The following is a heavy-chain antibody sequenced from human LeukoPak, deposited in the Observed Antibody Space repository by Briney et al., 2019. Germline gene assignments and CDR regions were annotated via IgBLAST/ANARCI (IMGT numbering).Heavy chain of an antibody. CDR2: IYHSGST. D-gene: IGHD5-18*01. V-gene: IGHV4-38-2*01. J-gene: IGHJ4*02. CDR1: GYSISSGYY. Sequence: SETLSLTCAVSGYSISSGYYWGWIRQPPGKGLEWIGSIYHSGSTVYSPSLKSRVTISVDTSQNPFSLRLNSVTAADTAVYYCARNISLGRDTTMVTVFDYWGQGTLVTVSS. CDR3: ARNISLGRDTTMVTVFDY.